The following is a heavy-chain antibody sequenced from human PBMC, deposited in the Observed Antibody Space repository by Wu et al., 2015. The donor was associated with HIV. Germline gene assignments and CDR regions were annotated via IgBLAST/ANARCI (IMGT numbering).Heavy chain of an antibody. V-gene: IGHV1-69*01. D-gene: IGHD6-13*01. J-gene: IGHJ4*02. CDR1: GYTFTGYY. CDR3: ARGFSSTWYDRFDL. CDR2: INPIFDTA. Sequence: QVQLVQSGAEVKKPGASVKVSCKASGYTFTGYYIHWVRQAPGQGLEWMGWINPIFDTATYAQSFQGRVTITSDESTSIGYMELTSLRSDDTAVYYCARGFSSTWYDRFDLWGQGTLVTVSS.